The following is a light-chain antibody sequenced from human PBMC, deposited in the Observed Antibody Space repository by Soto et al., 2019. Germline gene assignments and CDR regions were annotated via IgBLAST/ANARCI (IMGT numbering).Light chain of an antibody. CDR2: GIS. CDR1: SSNIGAGYD. J-gene: IGLJ1*01. CDR3: QSYDSSLSGFYV. V-gene: IGLV1-40*01. Sequence: QSVLTQPPSVSGAPGQRVTISCTGSSSNIGAGYDVHWYQQLPGTAPKLLIYGISNRPSGVPDRFSGSKSGTSASLAITGLQAEDEADYYCQSYDSSLSGFYVFGTGTKLTVL.